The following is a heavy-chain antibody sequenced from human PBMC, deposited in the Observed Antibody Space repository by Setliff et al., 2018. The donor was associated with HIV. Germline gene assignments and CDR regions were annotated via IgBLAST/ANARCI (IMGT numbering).Heavy chain of an antibody. Sequence: SETLSLTCTVSGGPISTNDYYWGFIRQSPGKGLEWIASVHYGGSIFYNPSLKGRVAVSVDTSINQFSLKLSSVTAADTSVYYCARHSSSGYLPYYFDYWGQGTLVTVSS. CDR1: GGPISTNDYY. D-gene: IGHD3-3*01. CDR3: ARHSSSGYLPYYFDY. J-gene: IGHJ4*02. CDR2: VHYGGSI. V-gene: IGHV4-39*01.